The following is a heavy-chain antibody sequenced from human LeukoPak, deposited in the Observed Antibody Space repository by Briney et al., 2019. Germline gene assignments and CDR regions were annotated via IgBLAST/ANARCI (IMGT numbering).Heavy chain of an antibody. Sequence: GGSLRPSCAASGFTFSSYWMHWVRQGPGKGLVWVSRISSDGSTTSYADSVKGRFTISRDNAKNTLYLQMNSLRVEDTAVYYCARDSRYYYDSRNYDNVAFDMWGQGTMVTVSS. CDR3: ARDSRYYYDSRNYDNVAFDM. V-gene: IGHV3-74*01. D-gene: IGHD3-10*01. CDR2: ISSDGSTT. J-gene: IGHJ3*02. CDR1: GFTFSSYW.